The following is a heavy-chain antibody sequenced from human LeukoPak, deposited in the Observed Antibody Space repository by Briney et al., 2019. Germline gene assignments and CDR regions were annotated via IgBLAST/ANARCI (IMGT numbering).Heavy chain of an antibody. CDR2: IIPILGIA. CDR3: ARGSDTMIVVVSLDY. CDR1: GGTFSSYA. Sequence: SVKVSCKASGGTFSSYAISWVRQAPGQGLEWMGRIIPILGIANYAQKFQGRVTITADKSTSTAYMELSSLRSEDTAVYYCARGSDTMIVVVSLDYWGQGALVTVSS. V-gene: IGHV1-69*04. J-gene: IGHJ4*02. D-gene: IGHD3-22*01.